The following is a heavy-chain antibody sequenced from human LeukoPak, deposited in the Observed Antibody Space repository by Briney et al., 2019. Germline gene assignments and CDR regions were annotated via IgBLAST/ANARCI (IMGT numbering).Heavy chain of an antibody. Sequence: ASVKVSCKASGYAFTSYGISWVRQAPGQGLEWMGIINPSGGSTSYAQKFQGRVTMTRDTSTSTVYMELSSLRSEDTAVYYCARAPSPPGSVWGSYRYFDYWGQGTLVTVSS. V-gene: IGHV1-46*01. CDR1: GYAFTSYG. D-gene: IGHD3-16*02. CDR3: ARAPSPPGSVWGSYRYFDY. CDR2: INPSGGST. J-gene: IGHJ4*02.